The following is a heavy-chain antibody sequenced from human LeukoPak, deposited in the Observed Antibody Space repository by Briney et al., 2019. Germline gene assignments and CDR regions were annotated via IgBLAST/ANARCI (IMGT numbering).Heavy chain of an antibody. V-gene: IGHV1-8*01. CDR1: GYTFTTYD. D-gene: IGHD3-10*01. Sequence: ASVKVSCKASGYTFTTYDINWVRQATGQGLEWMGWMNPNSGNTGYAQKFQGRVTMTRNASTSTAYMELNSLRSEDTAMYYCARANYYGSGKKDLDYWGQGTLVTVSS. CDR3: ARANYYGSGKKDLDY. CDR2: MNPNSGNT. J-gene: IGHJ4*02.